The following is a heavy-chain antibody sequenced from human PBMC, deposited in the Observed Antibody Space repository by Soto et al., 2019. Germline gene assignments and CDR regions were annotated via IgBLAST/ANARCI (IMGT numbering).Heavy chain of an antibody. Sequence: QVQLVESGGGVVQPGRSLRLSCAASGFTFSSYGMHWVRQAPGKGLEWVAVISYDGSNKYYADSVKGRFTISSDNSKNSLSLQMLSLRAEDPAVYSCAKDGPGTAWFDPWGQGTLVTVSS. CDR3: AKDGPGTAWFDP. D-gene: IGHD1-1*01. CDR2: ISYDGSNK. V-gene: IGHV3-30*18. J-gene: IGHJ5*02. CDR1: GFTFSSYG.